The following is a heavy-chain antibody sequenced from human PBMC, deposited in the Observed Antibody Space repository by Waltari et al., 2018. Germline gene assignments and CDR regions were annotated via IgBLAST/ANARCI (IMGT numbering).Heavy chain of an antibody. D-gene: IGHD1-26*01. CDR2: VRGDGKS. J-gene: IGHJ4*02. CDR3: ARDRGRGLYLDT. V-gene: IGHV4-4*02. Sequence: QLQLQESGPGLVKPSGTLSLTCDVSGDSISSTDCWSWVRQSPQRGLEWVGQVRGDGKSNYNPSFASRVTISLDTSKNQFSLNLNFATAADTAMYYCARDRGRGLYLDTWGPGTPVTVSP. CDR1: GDSISSTDC.